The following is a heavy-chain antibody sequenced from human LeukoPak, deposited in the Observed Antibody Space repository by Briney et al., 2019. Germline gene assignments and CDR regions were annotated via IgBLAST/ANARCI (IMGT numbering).Heavy chain of an antibody. CDR3: ARGGYIYDP. Sequence: SETLSLTCTVSGGSISSYYWSWIRQPPGKGLEWIGYIYYSGSTNYTPSLKGRVTISVDTSKNQFSLKLRSVTAADTAFYYCARGGYIYDPWGQGTLVTVSS. CDR1: GGSISSYY. V-gene: IGHV4-59*01. CDR2: IYYSGST. J-gene: IGHJ5*02. D-gene: IGHD5-18*01.